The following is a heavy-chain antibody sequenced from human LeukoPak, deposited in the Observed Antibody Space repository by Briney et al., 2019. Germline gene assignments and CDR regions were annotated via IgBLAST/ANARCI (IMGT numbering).Heavy chain of an antibody. Sequence: PSETLSLTCTVSGGSISSGSYYWSWIRQPAGKGLEWIGRIYTSGSTNYNPSLKSRVTISVATSKNQFSLNLSSVTAADTAVYYCARDRRDYCSSTSCYPYYYYYYYMDVWGKGTTVTVSS. V-gene: IGHV4-61*02. CDR2: IYTSGST. J-gene: IGHJ6*03. CDR1: GGSISSGSYY. D-gene: IGHD2-2*01. CDR3: ARDRRDYCSSTSCYPYYYYYYYMDV.